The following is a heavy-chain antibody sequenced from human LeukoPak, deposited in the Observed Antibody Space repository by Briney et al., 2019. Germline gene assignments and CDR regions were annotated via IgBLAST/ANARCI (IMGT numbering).Heavy chain of an antibody. CDR3: ARAGSYWTFDY. J-gene: IGHJ4*02. D-gene: IGHD1-26*01. CDR2: IKQDGSEK. Sequence: GGSLRLSCAASGFTFSNYWMNWVRQAPGKGLEWVANIKQDGSEKYYVDSVKGRFTISRDNAKNSLYLQMNSLRAEDTAVYYCARAGSYWTFDYWGQGTLVTVSS. V-gene: IGHV3-7*01. CDR1: GFTFSNYW.